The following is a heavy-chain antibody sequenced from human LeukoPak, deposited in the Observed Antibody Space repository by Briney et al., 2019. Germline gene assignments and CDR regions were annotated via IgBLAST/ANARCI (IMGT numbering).Heavy chain of an antibody. Sequence: SETLSLTCTVSGGSIGSYYWSWIRQPPGKGLEWIGYIYYSGSTNYNPSLKSRVTISVDTSKNQFSLKLNSVTAADTAVYYCARGYDSSGYYFDYWGQGTLVTVSS. D-gene: IGHD3-22*01. CDR2: IYYSGST. V-gene: IGHV4-59*08. J-gene: IGHJ4*02. CDR3: ARGYDSSGYYFDY. CDR1: GGSIGSYY.